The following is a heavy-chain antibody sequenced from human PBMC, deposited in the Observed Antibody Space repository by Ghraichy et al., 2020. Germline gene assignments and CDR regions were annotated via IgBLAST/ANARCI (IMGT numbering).Heavy chain of an antibody. CDR2: ISSSSSTI. Sequence: KGLEWVSYISSSSSTIYYSDSVMGRFTISRDNAKNSLYLQMNSLRDEDTAVYYCSRDRRYIGGATSDYWGQCTL. CDR3: SRDRRYIGGATSDY. J-gene: IGHJ4*02. D-gene: IGHD6-19*01. V-gene: IGHV3-48*02.